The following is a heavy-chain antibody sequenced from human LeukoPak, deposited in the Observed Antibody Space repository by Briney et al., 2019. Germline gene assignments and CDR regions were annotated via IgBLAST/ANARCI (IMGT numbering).Heavy chain of an antibody. J-gene: IGHJ4*02. Sequence: GGSLRLSCAASGFTVSSNYMSLVRQAPGKGLEWVSVIYSGGSTYYADSVKGRFTISRDNSKNTLYLQMNSLRAEDTAVYYCARAFYSNYEYWGQGTLVTVSS. V-gene: IGHV3-66*02. CDR2: IYSGGST. D-gene: IGHD4-11*01. CDR1: GFTVSSNY. CDR3: ARAFYSNYEY.